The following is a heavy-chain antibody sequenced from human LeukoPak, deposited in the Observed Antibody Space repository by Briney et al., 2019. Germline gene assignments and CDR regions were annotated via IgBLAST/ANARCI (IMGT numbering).Heavy chain of an antibody. CDR2: MNPNSGNT. CDR1: GYTFTSYD. J-gene: IGHJ6*02. Sequence: ASVKVSCKASGYTFTSYDINWVRQATGQGLEWMGWMNPNSGNTGYAQKFQGRVTMTRDTSISTAYMELSRLRSDDTAVYYCATTGTNADYYSGMDVWGQGTTVTVSS. V-gene: IGHV1-8*01. D-gene: IGHD1-1*01. CDR3: ATTGTNADYYSGMDV.